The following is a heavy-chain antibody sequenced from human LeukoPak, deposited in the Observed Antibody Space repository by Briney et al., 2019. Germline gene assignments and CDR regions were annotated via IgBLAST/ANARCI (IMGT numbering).Heavy chain of an antibody. J-gene: IGHJ6*04. CDR1: GVSFSGYY. V-gene: IGHV4-34*01. CDR3: ARLPFYGSGSYYPYGMDV. Sequence: SETLSLTCAVYGVSFSGYYWSWIRQPPGKGLEWIGEINHSGSTNYNPSLKSRVTISVDTSKNQFSLKLSSVTAADTAVYYCARLPFYGSGSYYPYGMDVWGKGTTVTVSS. D-gene: IGHD3-10*01. CDR2: INHSGST.